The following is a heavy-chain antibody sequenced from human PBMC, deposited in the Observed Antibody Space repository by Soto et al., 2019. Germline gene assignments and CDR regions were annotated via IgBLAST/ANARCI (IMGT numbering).Heavy chain of an antibody. J-gene: IGHJ6*02. V-gene: IGHV3-23*01. Sequence: GSLRLSCAASGFIFSRYAMSWVRQAPGKGLEWVSAISGSGGSTYYADSVKGRFTISRDNSKNTLYLQMNSLRAEDTAVYYCAKYYGDYGRYYYYYGMDVWGQGTTVTVSS. D-gene: IGHD4-17*01. CDR2: ISGSGGST. CDR1: GFIFSRYA. CDR3: AKYYGDYGRYYYYYGMDV.